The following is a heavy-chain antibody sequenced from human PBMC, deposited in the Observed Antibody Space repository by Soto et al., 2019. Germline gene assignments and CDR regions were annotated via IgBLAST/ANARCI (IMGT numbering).Heavy chain of an antibody. D-gene: IGHD3-3*01. V-gene: IGHV3-74*01. CDR3: ARDGVTIFGVVKMDV. CDR2: INSDGSST. CDR1: GFTFSSYW. J-gene: IGHJ6*04. Sequence: EVQLVESGGGLVQPGGSLGLSCAASGFTFSSYWMHWVRQAPGKGLVWVSRINSDGSSTSYADSVKGRFTISRDNAKNTLYLQMNSLRAEDTAVYYCARDGVTIFGVVKMDVWGKGTTVTVSS.